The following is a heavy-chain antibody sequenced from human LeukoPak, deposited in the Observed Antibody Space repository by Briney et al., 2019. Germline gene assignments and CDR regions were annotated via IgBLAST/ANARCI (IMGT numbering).Heavy chain of an antibody. CDR3: AKDRGSRIGDGYNFDY. Sequence: PGGSLRLSCAASGFTFDDYAMHWVRQAPGKGLEWVSGISWNSGSIGYADSVKGRFTISRDNAKNSLYLQMNSLRAEDTALYYCAKDRGSRIGDGYNFDYWGQGTLVTVSS. CDR1: GFTFDDYA. V-gene: IGHV3-9*01. D-gene: IGHD5-24*01. CDR2: ISWNSGSI. J-gene: IGHJ4*02.